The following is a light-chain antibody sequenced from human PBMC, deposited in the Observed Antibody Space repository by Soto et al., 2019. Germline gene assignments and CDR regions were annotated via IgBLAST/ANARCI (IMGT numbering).Light chain of an antibody. CDR1: SSDVGGYNY. Sequence: QSALTQPASVSGSPGQSITISCTGTSSDVGGYNYVSWYQQHPGKAPKLMIYEVSNRPSGVSNRFSGSKSGNTASLTISGLQAEDEADYYCSSYTSSARVFDGGTKLTVL. CDR3: SSYTSSARV. J-gene: IGLJ2*01. CDR2: EVS. V-gene: IGLV2-14*01.